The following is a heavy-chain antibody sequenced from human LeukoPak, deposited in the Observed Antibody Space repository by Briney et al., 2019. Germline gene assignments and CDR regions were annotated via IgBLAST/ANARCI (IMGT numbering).Heavy chain of an antibody. CDR2: VNHGGRT. D-gene: IGHD1-14*01. J-gene: IGHJ6*03. Sequence: SGTLSLTCAVDGGSFSDYSWSWIRQPPGKGLEWIGDVNHGGRTNYNPSLKSRITISVDTSKNQFSLRLSPVTAADTGVYYCARIGMDYYFYMDVWGKGTTVSVSS. V-gene: IGHV4-34*01. CDR3: ARIGMDYYFYMDV. CDR1: GGSFSDYS.